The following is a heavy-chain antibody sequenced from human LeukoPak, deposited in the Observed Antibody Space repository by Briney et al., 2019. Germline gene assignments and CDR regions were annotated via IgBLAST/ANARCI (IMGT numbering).Heavy chain of an antibody. CDR1: GGSISSYY. CDR3: ARTFSESYYYYGMDV. CDR2: VYYSGRT. D-gene: IGHD1-26*01. J-gene: IGHJ6*02. Sequence: SQTLSLTCTVSGGSISSYYWSWIRQPPGKGLEWIGYVYYSGRTNYNPSLKSRVTISVDTSKNQFSLKLSSVPAADTAVYYCARTFSESYYYYGMDVWGQGTTVTVSS. V-gene: IGHV4-59*01.